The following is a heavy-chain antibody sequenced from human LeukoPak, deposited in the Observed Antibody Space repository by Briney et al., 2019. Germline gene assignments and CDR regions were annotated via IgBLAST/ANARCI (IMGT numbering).Heavy chain of an antibody. CDR3: ARAGLVRDSFGGVIVWFDP. J-gene: IGHJ5*02. CDR2: INPNSGGT. Sequence: ASVKVSCKASGYTFTGYYMHWVRQAPGQGLEWMGRINPNSGGTNYAQKIQGRVTMTRDTSISTAYMELSRLRSDDTAVYYCARAGLVRDSFGGVIVWFDPWGQGTLVTVSS. V-gene: IGHV1-2*06. D-gene: IGHD3-16*02. CDR1: GYTFTGYY.